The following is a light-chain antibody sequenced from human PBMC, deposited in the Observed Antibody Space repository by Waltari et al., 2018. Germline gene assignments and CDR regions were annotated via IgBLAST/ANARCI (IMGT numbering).Light chain of an antibody. CDR1: QTVTFD. Sequence: EVVMTQSPATLSVSLGERATLYCRASQTVTFDLAWYQQKPGQAPRLLLFGASTRATGIPARFSGGGSGTEFTLSISSLQSEDSAVYYCLEYNNWPMFTFGQGTKLEIK. V-gene: IGKV3-15*01. CDR3: LEYNNWPMFT. CDR2: GAS. J-gene: IGKJ2*01.